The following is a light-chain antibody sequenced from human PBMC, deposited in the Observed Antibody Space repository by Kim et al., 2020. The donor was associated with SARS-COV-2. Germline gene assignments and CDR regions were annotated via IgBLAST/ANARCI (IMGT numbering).Light chain of an antibody. CDR2: TVS. Sequence: EVVMVQSPLSLPVTLGQPASISCRSSQSLVHSDGNIYLNWFLQRPGQSPRRLIYTVSNRASGVPDRFSGSGSGTDFTLRIGRVEAEDVGVYYCMQGTHWPYTFGQGTKLEI. CDR3: MQGTHWPYT. CDR1: QSLVHSDGNIY. V-gene: IGKV2-30*02. J-gene: IGKJ2*01.